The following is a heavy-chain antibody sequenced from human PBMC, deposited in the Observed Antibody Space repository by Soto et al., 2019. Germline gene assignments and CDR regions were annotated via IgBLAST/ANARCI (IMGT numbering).Heavy chain of an antibody. Sequence: PSETLSLTCTVSGGSVSSGSYYWSWIRQPPGKGLEWIGYIYYSGSTNYNPSLKSRVTISVDTSKNQFSLKLSSVTAADTAVYYCAREQVAAAGTFDYWGQGTLVTVSS. CDR3: AREQVAAAGTFDY. CDR1: GGSVSSGSYY. J-gene: IGHJ4*02. V-gene: IGHV4-61*01. D-gene: IGHD6-13*01. CDR2: IYYSGST.